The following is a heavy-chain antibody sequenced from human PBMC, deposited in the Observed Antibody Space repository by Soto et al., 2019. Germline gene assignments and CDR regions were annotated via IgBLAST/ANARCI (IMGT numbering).Heavy chain of an antibody. CDR1: GCSISSGGYS. CDR3: ARDGSSWTGGWFDP. J-gene: IGHJ5*02. Sequence: TLSLTCAVSGCSISSGGYSWSWIRQPPGKGLEWLGYIYHSGSTYYNPSLKSRVTISVDRSKNQFSLKLSSVTAADTAVYYCARDGSSWTGGWFDPWGQGTLVTVSS. CDR2: IYHSGST. V-gene: IGHV4-30-2*01. D-gene: IGHD6-13*01.